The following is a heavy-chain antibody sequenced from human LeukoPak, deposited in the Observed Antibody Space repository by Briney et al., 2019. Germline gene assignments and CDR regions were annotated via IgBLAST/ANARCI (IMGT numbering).Heavy chain of an antibody. V-gene: IGHV1-18*01. CDR3: ARDRQNWNLPYALDYYYYYYMDV. CDR1: GYTFTSYG. D-gene: IGHD1-1*01. CDR2: ISAYNGNT. J-gene: IGHJ6*03. Sequence: ASVKVSCKASGYTFTSYGISWVRQAPGQGLEWMGWISAYNGNTNYAQKLQGRVTMTTDTSTSTAYMELRSLRSDDTAVYYCARDRQNWNLPYALDYYYYYYMDVWGKGTTVTVSS.